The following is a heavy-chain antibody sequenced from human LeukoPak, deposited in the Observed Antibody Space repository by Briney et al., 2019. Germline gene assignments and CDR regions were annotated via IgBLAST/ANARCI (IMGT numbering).Heavy chain of an antibody. CDR1: GFTFSSNA. Sequence: GGSLRLPCAASGFTFSSNAMHWVRQAPGKGLEWVAFIQYDGHNKYYADSVKGRFTISRDNSKNTLYLQMNSLRAEDTAAYYRAKDHGLAGAFDYWGQGTLVTVSS. CDR2: IQYDGHNK. CDR3: AKDHGLAGAFDY. J-gene: IGHJ4*02. V-gene: IGHV3-30*02. D-gene: IGHD3/OR15-3a*01.